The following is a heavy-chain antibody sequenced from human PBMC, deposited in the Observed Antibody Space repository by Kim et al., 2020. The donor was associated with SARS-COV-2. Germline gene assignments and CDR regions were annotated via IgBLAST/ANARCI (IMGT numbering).Heavy chain of an antibody. D-gene: IGHD2-21*02. CDR3: AKMMTSYFDY. CDR2: TT. Sequence: TTYYADSVQGRFTISRDNSKNTLYLQMNNLRADDTAVYYCAKMMTSYFDYWGQGTLVTVSS. J-gene: IGHJ4*02. V-gene: IGHV3-23*01.